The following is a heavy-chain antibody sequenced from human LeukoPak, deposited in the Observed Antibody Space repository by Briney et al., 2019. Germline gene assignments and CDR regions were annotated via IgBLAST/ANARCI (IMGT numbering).Heavy chain of an antibody. CDR1: GFTFSSYD. CDR2: IGRAGDT. D-gene: IGHD2-21*01. Sequence: SGGSLRLSCAASGFTFSSYDMHWVRQPTGKGLEWVSGIGRAGDTNYLGSVKGRLTISRENAKNSLYLQMNSLRDGDTAVYYCVRGLAGGLDPWGQGTLVTVSS. V-gene: IGHV3-13*01. J-gene: IGHJ5*02. CDR3: VRGLAGGLDP.